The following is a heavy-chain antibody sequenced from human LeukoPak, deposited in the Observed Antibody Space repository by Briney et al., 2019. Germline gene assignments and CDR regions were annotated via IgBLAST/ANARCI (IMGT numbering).Heavy chain of an antibody. V-gene: IGHV3-30*02. CDR2: IRYDGSNK. CDR3: AKDPTAFVVGATYNWFDP. J-gene: IGHJ5*02. D-gene: IGHD1-26*01. CDR1: GFTFSSYS. Sequence: GGSLRLSCAASGFTFSSYSMNWVRQAPGKGLEWVAFIRYDGSNKYYADSVKGRFTISRDNSKNTLYLQMNSLRAEDTAVYYCAKDPTAFVVGATYNWFDPWGQGTLVTVSS.